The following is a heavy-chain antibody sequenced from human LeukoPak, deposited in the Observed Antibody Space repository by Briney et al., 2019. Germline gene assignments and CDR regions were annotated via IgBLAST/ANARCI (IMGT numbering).Heavy chain of an antibody. CDR2: ISGRSGST. CDR3: AKDRGSILVPAAIDY. V-gene: IGHV3-23*01. D-gene: IGHD2-2*01. J-gene: IGHJ4*02. Sequence: GGSLRLSCAASGFTFSSYDMHWVRQAPGKGLEWVSGISGRSGSTYYADSVKGRVTISRDNSKNTLNLQMNRLRAEDTAVYYCAKDRGSILVPAAIDYWGQGTLVTVSS. CDR1: GFTFSSYD.